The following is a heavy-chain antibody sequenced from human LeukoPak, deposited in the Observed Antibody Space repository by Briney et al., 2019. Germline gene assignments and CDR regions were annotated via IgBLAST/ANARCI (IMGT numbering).Heavy chain of an antibody. D-gene: IGHD3-22*01. Sequence: KTSETLSLTCAVSGYSISSGYYWGWIRQPPGKGLEWIGSNYHSGSTYYNPSLKSRVTISVDTSKNQFSLKLSSVTAADTAVYYCASSLRYYDSSGYYYFDYWGQGTLVTVSS. CDR1: GYSISSGYY. CDR2: NYHSGST. V-gene: IGHV4-38-2*01. J-gene: IGHJ4*02. CDR3: ASSLRYYDSSGYYYFDY.